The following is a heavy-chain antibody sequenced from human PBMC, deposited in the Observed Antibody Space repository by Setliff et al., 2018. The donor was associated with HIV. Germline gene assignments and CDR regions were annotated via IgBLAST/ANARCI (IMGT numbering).Heavy chain of an antibody. CDR2: VTISGDK. J-gene: IGHJ4*02. V-gene: IGHV3-21*06. CDR3: ARDEYFGVIITSFFGY. CDR1: GFTFSIYN. Sequence: PEGTLRLSCSASGFTFSIYNRNWIRQAPGKGLEWVSSVTISGDKYYSDSLQGRFTVSRDEARNQVFLEMNGLRAEDTAVYYCARDEYFGVIITSFFGYWGQGTLVTVSS. D-gene: IGHD3-3*01.